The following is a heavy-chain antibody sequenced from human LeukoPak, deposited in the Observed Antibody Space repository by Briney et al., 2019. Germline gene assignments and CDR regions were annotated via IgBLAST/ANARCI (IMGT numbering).Heavy chain of an antibody. CDR3: ARDWGSIKVIADY. CDR2: ISSNSDNT. Sequence: ATVKVSCKATGYTFTSYGISWVRQAPGQGLEWMGWISSNSDNTNYAQKLQGRVTMTTDTSTSTAYMELRSLRSDDTALYFCARDWGSIKVIADYWGQGTLVTVSS. J-gene: IGHJ4*02. CDR1: GYTFTSYG. D-gene: IGHD7-27*01. V-gene: IGHV1-18*01.